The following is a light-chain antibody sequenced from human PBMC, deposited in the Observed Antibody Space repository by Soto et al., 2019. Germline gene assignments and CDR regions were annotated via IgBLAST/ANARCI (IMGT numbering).Light chain of an antibody. Sequence: DKQLTQSPSTLSASIGDRVTITCRASRNVGDWLAWFQQKPGKAPKLLIYKASTLESGVPSRFRGTASGTEFTLTISSLQPDDYASYYCQEHGTYPLTFGGRTKVEIK. CDR3: QEHGTYPLT. J-gene: IGKJ4*01. CDR1: RNVGDW. CDR2: KAS. V-gene: IGKV1-5*03.